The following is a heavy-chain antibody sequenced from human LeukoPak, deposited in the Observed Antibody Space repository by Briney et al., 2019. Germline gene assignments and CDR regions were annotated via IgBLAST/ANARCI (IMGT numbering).Heavy chain of an antibody. V-gene: IGHV3-23*01. CDR3: AKAWYDYGGNIPFDY. CDR2: ISGSGGST. Sequence: GGSLRLSCAASGFTFSSYAMSWVRQAPGKGLEWVSAISGSGGSTYYADSVKGRFTISRDNSKNTLYLQMNSLRAEDTAVYYCAKAWYDYGGNIPFDYWGQGTLVTVSS. D-gene: IGHD4-23*01. J-gene: IGHJ4*02. CDR1: GFTFSSYA.